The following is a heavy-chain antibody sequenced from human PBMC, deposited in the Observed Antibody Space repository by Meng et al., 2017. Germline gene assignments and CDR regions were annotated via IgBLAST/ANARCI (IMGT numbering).Heavy chain of an antibody. CDR1: GYTFISYD. J-gene: IGHJ5*02. D-gene: IGHD4-17*01. CDR3: ARGNQYGNWFDP. CDR2: MNPNSGNT. V-gene: IGHV1-8*01. Sequence: ASAKVSCKASGYTFISYDINWVRQATGQRLEWMGWMNPNSGNTGYAQKFQGRVTMTRNTSISTAYMELSSLRSEDTAVYYCARGNQYGNWFDPWGQGTLVTVSS.